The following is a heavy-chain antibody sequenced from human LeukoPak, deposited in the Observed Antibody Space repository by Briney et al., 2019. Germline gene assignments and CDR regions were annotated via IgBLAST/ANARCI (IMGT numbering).Heavy chain of an antibody. CDR3: ARDKPNGDSYFPF. CDR2: IKQDGSRS. Sequence: PGGSLRLSCAASGFTFSSYWTSWVRQAPGKGLEWVANIKQDGSRSDYVDSVKGRFTISRDNGKNSVYLQMNSLRAEDTAVYFCARDKPNGDSYFPFWGQGTLVTVSS. D-gene: IGHD4-17*01. J-gene: IGHJ4*02. V-gene: IGHV3-7*01. CDR1: GFTFSSYW.